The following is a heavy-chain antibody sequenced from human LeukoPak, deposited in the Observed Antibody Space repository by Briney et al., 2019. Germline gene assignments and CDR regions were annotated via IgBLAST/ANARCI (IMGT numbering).Heavy chain of an antibody. V-gene: IGHV3-23*01. J-gene: IGHJ4*02. Sequence: GGSLRLSCAASGFTFSSYAMSWVRQAPGKGLEWVSAISGSGGSTYYADSVKGRFTISRDNSKNTLYLQMNSLRAEDTAVYYCAKDRVTMIVVVIGYYFDYWGQGTLVTVSS. D-gene: IGHD3-22*01. CDR3: AKDRVTMIVVVIGYYFDY. CDR2: ISGSGGST. CDR1: GFTFSSYA.